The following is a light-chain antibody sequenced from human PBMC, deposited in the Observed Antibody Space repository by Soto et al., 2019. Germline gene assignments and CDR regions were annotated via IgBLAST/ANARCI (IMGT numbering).Light chain of an antibody. J-gene: IGLJ2*01. Sequence: QSVLTQPPSASGSPGQSVTISCTGTSSDVGGYNYVSWYQQHPGKAPKLMIYEVNKRPSGVPDRFSGSKSGNTASLTVSGLQAEDEADYYCSSYAGSNNLGFGGGTKLTVL. CDR2: EVN. V-gene: IGLV2-8*01. CDR3: SSYAGSNNLG. CDR1: SSDVGGYNY.